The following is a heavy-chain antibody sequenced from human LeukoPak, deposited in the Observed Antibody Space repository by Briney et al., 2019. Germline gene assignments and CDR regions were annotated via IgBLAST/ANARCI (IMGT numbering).Heavy chain of an antibody. CDR2: ISVYNGNT. J-gene: IGHJ4*02. D-gene: IGHD4-23*01. V-gene: IGHV1-18*01. CDR1: GYTFSIYG. CDR3: ARQGYSGHSQGAADY. Sequence: ASVRVSCKASGYTFSIYGFSWVRQAPGQGLEWMGWISVYNGNTNYAQKFQGRVTMTTDTSTSTAHMELRSLRSDDTAVYYCARQGYSGHSQGAADYWGQGTLVTVSS.